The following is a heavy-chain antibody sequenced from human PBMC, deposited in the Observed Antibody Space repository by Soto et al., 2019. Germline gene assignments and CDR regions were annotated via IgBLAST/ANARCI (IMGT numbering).Heavy chain of an antibody. V-gene: IGHV5-51*01. Sequence: PGEALQIPWKGSGYSFTSYWIGWVRQMPGKGLEWMGIIYPGDSDTRYSPSFQGQVTISADKSISTAYLQWSSLKASDTAMYYCARLGSSSGNFDYWGQGTLVTVSS. CDR3: ARLGSSSGNFDY. CDR1: GYSFTSYW. J-gene: IGHJ4*02. D-gene: IGHD6-6*01. CDR2: IYPGDSDT.